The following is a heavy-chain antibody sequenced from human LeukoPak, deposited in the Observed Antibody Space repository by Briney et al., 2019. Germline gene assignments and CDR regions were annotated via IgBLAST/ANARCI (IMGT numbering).Heavy chain of an antibody. Sequence: GGSLRLSCAASGFTFSSYAMSWVRQAPGKGLEWVSAISGSGGSTYYADSVKGRFTISRDNSKNMLYLHMNGLRAEDTAMYYCAKHAWKGGGHWKDVFDSWGQGTLVTVSS. V-gene: IGHV3-23*01. D-gene: IGHD1-1*01. CDR3: AKHAWKGGGHWKDVFDS. CDR2: ISGSGGST. J-gene: IGHJ4*02. CDR1: GFTFSSYA.